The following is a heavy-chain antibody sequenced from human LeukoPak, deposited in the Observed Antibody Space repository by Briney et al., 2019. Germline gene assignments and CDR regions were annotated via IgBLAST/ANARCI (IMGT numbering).Heavy chain of an antibody. J-gene: IGHJ4*02. CDR3: ARGSGGSYLSFDY. CDR1: GGSFSGYY. D-gene: IGHD1-26*01. CDR2: INHSGST. Sequence: PSETLSLTCAVYGGSFSGYYWSWIRQRPGKGLEWIGEINHSGSTNYNPSLKSRVTISVDTSKNQFSLKMSSVTAADTAVYYCARGSGGSYLSFDYWGQGTLVTVSS. V-gene: IGHV4-34*01.